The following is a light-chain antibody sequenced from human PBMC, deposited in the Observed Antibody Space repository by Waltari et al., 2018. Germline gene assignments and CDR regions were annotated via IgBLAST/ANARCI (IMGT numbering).Light chain of an antibody. V-gene: IGKV1-16*01. CDR1: QDIINY. Sequence: DIQVTQSPSSLSVSVGARVTITCRASQDIINYLAWFQQKPGKPPKSLIYSASSMHRGVSDRFSGSGSGTEFTLTITSLQPEDVATYYCQQYSSFPLTFGPVTKVGIK. CDR3: QQYSSFPLT. J-gene: IGKJ3*01. CDR2: SAS.